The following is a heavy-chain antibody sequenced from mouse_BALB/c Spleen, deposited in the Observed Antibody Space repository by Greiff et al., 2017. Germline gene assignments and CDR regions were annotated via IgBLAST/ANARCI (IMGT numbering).Heavy chain of an antibody. J-gene: IGHJ2*01. CDR3: TKFITTVGYFDY. Sequence: VQLQQSGTVLARPGASVKMSCKASGYSFTSYWMHWVKQRPGQGLEWIGAIYPGNSDTSYNQKFKGKAKLTAVTSASTAYMELSSLTNEDSAVYYCTKFITTVGYFDYWGQGTTLTVSS. V-gene: IGHV1-5*01. CDR1: GYSFTSYW. D-gene: IGHD1-1*01. CDR2: IYPGNSDT.